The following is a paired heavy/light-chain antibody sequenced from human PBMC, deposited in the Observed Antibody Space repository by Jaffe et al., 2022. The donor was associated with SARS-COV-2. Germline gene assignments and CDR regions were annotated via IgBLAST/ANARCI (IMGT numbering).Heavy chain of an antibody. CDR2: IHTSGST. Sequence: QVQLQESGPGLVKPSQTLSLTCTVSGDSISSGSYYWSWIRQPAGKGLEWIGRIHTSGSTNYNPSLKSRVTISLDTSKNQFSLKLSSVTAADTAVFYCAGGRRMIVGPDYFDYWGQGTLVTVSS. D-gene: IGHD3-22*01. CDR1: GDSISSGSYY. J-gene: IGHJ4*02. V-gene: IGHV4-61*02. CDR3: AGGRRMIVGPDYFDY.
Light chain of an antibody. CDR3: QQSSSVPFT. V-gene: IGKV1-39*01. CDR1: QHINTY. Sequence: DIQMTQSPSSLSASVGDRVTITCRTSQHINTYLNWYQQKPGKAPKLLIYATSSLQSGVPSRFSGSGSGTDFTLTISSLQPEDFATYYCQQSSSVPFTFGPGTKVDIQ. CDR2: ATS. J-gene: IGKJ3*01.